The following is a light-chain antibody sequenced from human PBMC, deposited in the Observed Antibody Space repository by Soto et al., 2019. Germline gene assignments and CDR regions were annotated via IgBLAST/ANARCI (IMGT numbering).Light chain of an antibody. V-gene: IGKV3-11*01. CDR1: QSVSSY. CDR2: DAS. J-gene: IGKJ1*01. CDR3: QQRSNWPRT. Sequence: EIVLTHSPATLSLSPGERATLSCRASQSVSSYLAWYQQKPGQAPRLLIYDASNRATGIPARFSGSGSGTDFTLTISSLEPEDFAVYYCQQRSNWPRTFGQGTKVNIK.